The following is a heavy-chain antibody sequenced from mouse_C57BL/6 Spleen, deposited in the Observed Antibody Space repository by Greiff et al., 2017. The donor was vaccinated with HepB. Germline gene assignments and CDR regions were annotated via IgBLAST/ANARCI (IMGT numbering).Heavy chain of an antibody. V-gene: IGHV1-55*01. CDR1: GYTFTSYW. CDR3: AREGYYYGSSPFDY. Sequence: QVQLQQSGAELVKPGASVKMSCKASGYTFTSYWITWVKQRPGQGLEWIGDIYPGSGSTNYNEKFKSKATLTVDTSSSTAYMQLSSLTSEDSAVYYCAREGYYYGSSPFDYWGQGTTLTVSS. D-gene: IGHD1-1*01. J-gene: IGHJ2*01. CDR2: IYPGSGST.